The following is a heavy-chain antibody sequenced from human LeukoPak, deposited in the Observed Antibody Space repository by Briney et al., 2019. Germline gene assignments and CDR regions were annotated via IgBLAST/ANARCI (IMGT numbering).Heavy chain of an antibody. J-gene: IGHJ4*02. Sequence: SVKVSCKASGGTFSSYAISWVRQAPGQGLEWMGGIIPIFGTANYAQKFRGRVTITTDESTSTAYMELSSLRSEDTAVYYCTKGPDSSGYYYGEGSFDYWGQGTLVTVSS. D-gene: IGHD3-22*01. CDR3: TKGPDSSGYYYGEGSFDY. CDR1: GGTFSSYA. CDR2: IIPIFGTA. V-gene: IGHV1-69*05.